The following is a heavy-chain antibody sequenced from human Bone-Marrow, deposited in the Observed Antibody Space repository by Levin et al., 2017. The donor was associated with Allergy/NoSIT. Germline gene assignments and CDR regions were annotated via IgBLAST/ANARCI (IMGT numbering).Heavy chain of an antibody. Sequence: GGSLRLSCSASELTFSRYAMHWVRQAPGKGLEWLALISFNGTTKYYADSVRGRFNISRDNSKKTVFLHLNNLRPTDTAVYYCARDPDYTKSSDSWGPGTLVIVSS. CDR3: ARDPDYTKSSDS. J-gene: IGHJ4*02. V-gene: IGHV3-30*01. D-gene: IGHD3-3*01. CDR1: ELTFSRYA. CDR2: ISFNGTTK.